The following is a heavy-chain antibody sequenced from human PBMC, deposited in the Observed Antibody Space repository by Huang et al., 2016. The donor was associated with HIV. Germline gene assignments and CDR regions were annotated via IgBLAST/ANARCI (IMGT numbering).Heavy chain of an antibody. Sequence: QVRLQESGPGLVKPSQTLALTCTVSGVPISSGGFYWTWIRQPPGKGLGGVGYVYYDGSSHYNPSLKSRVIVSVDMSKNQFYLKLNSVTAADTAFYYCARAPYDSRGYYFWGRGTLVTVSS. CDR2: VYYDGSS. D-gene: IGHD3-22*01. V-gene: IGHV4-30-4*08. J-gene: IGHJ4*02. CDR1: GVPISSGGFY. CDR3: ARAPYDSRGYYF.